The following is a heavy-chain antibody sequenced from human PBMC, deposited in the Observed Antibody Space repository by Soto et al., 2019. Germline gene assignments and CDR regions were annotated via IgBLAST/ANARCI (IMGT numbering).Heavy chain of an antibody. CDR1: GYTFTNYG. CDR2: ISANNGNT. D-gene: IGHD1-26*01. J-gene: IGHJ4*02. V-gene: IGHV1-18*01. CDR3: ATDRESNALDY. Sequence: QVQLVQSGAEVKKPGASVKVSCKASGYTFTNYGISWVRQAPGQGLEWMGWISANNGNTNYERKLQGRVTMNTDTYTSTACRKLRILRYDDTAVYYCATDRESNALDYWGQGTVVTVSS.